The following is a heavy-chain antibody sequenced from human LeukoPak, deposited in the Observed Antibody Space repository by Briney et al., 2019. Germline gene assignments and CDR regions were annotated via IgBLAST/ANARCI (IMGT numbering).Heavy chain of an antibody. CDR3: ASGMITFGGVIVIPPTFDY. CDR1: GGTFRSYA. D-gene: IGHD3-16*02. V-gene: IGHV1-69*01. CDR2: IIAIFGSA. J-gene: IGHJ4*02. Sequence: SVTVSCKASGGTFRSYAISWVRQTPGQGLEWMGGIIAIFGSANYAQKFQGRVTLPADESTSTAYMDLSSLRSEDTAVYYCASGMITFGGVIVIPPTFDYWGQGTLVTAST.